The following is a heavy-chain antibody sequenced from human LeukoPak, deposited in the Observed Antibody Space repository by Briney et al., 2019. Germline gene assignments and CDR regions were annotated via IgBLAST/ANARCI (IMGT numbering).Heavy chain of an antibody. D-gene: IGHD4-17*01. CDR2: ISSSSSYI. CDR1: GFTFSSYS. CDR3: ARDATTELGTVYMDV. J-gene: IGHJ6*03. Sequence: GGSLRLSCAASGFTFSSYSMNWVRQALGKGLEWVSFISSSSSYIYYADSVKGRFTISRDNAKNSLYLQMNSLRVEGTAVYYCARDATTELGTVYMDVWGKGTTVTISS. V-gene: IGHV3-21*01.